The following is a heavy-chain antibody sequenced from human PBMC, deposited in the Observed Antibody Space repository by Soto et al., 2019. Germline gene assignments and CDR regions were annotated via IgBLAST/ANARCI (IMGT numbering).Heavy chain of an antibody. Sequence: QVQLVQSGAEVKKPGASVRVSCKASGYSITGYYLDWVRQAPGHGLEWMGWINPNRGATDYAQKFQGRVTMTRDTSINTAYMELSSLTSDDTAVYYCARVAVSGTIDYWAQGTLVTVSS. CDR2: INPNRGAT. CDR1: GYSITGYY. J-gene: IGHJ4*02. CDR3: ARVAVSGTIDY. V-gene: IGHV1-2*02. D-gene: IGHD6-19*01.